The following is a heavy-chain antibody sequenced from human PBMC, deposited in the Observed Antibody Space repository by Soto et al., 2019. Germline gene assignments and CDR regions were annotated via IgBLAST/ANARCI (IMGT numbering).Heavy chain of an antibody. D-gene: IGHD6-13*01. CDR2: ISWNSGGT. J-gene: IGHJ5*02. CDR3: VKDLSRWGAGGMVWFDP. V-gene: IGHV3-9*01. Sequence: EVQLVEYGGDLVQPGTSLRLSCEASGFTFDDYAMNWVRQAPGKGLEWVSGISWNSGGTAYADSVKVRFTISRDNAKKSLYLQMNSLRTEDTDLYSCVKDLSRWGAGGMVWFDPWGQGTLVTVSS. CDR1: GFTFDDYA.